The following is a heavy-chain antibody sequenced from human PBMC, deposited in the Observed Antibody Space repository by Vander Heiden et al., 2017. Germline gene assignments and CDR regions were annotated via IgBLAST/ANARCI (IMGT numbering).Heavy chain of an antibody. CDR2: ISYGGSNK. V-gene: IGHV3-30*18. Sequence: NYGMHWVRQAPGKGLEWVAVISYGGSNKYYADSVKGRFTISRDNSKNTLYLQMNSLRAEDTAVYYCAKDAAYDFWSGYYTKYYYGMDVWGQGTTVTVSS. J-gene: IGHJ6*02. CDR1: NYG. D-gene: IGHD3-3*01. CDR3: AKDAAYDFWSGYYTKYYYGMDV.